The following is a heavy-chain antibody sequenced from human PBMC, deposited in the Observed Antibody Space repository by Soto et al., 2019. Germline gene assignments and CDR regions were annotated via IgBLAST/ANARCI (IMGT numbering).Heavy chain of an antibody. CDR3: ARGSGYSYGLDY. Sequence: PSETLSLTCAVYGGSFSGYSWSWIRQPPGKGLEWIGYIYHSGSTYYNPSLKSRVTISVDRSKNQFSLKLSSVTAADTAVYYCARGSGYSYGLDYWGQGTLVTVSS. V-gene: IGHV4-30-2*01. CDR2: IYHSGST. CDR1: GGSFSGYS. J-gene: IGHJ4*02. D-gene: IGHD5-18*01.